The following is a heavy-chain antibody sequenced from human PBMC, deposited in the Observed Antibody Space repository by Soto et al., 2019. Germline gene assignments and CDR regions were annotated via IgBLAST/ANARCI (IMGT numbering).Heavy chain of an antibody. CDR2: ISAYNGNT. J-gene: IGHJ3*02. CDR3: ARDPPLLWFGELLSFDAFDI. Sequence: QVQLVQSGAEVKKPGASVKVSCKASGYTFTSYGISWVRQAPGQGLEWMGWISAYNGNTNYAQKLQGRVTMTTDTYTSTAYMELRSLRSDDTAVYYCARDPPLLWFGELLSFDAFDIWGQGTMVTVSS. CDR1: GYTFTSYG. V-gene: IGHV1-18*01. D-gene: IGHD3-10*01.